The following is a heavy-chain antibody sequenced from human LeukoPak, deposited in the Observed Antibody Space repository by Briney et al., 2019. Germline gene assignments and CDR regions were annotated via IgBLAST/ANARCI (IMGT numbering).Heavy chain of an antibody. Sequence: RGSLRLSCAASGFTFSFYVVSWVRQAPGEGLEWVSGISYSGGSTSHTNCVNGRFTISTDKSKHTLYLKMNSLRVKDTAAYYCASQIPRDNVVVIGSWGQGTLVTVSS. J-gene: IGHJ4*02. V-gene: IGHV3-23*01. D-gene: IGHD2-21*01. CDR2: ISYSGGST. CDR3: ASQIPRDNVVVIGS. CDR1: GFTFSFYV.